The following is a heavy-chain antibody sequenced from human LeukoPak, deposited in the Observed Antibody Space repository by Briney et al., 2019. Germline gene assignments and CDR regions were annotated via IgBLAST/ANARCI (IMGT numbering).Heavy chain of an antibody. CDR3: ARRQGEWLNRPLDS. V-gene: IGHV5-51*01. J-gene: IGHJ4*02. D-gene: IGHD6-19*01. CDR2: IYPGDSDT. Sequence: GESLKISCKGSGYSFSTYWIAWVRQMPGKGLEWMGIIYPGDSDTRYSPSFQGQVTISADKSISTAYLQWSSLKASDSAIYYCARRQGEWLNRPLDSWGQGTLVTVSS. CDR1: GYSFSTYW.